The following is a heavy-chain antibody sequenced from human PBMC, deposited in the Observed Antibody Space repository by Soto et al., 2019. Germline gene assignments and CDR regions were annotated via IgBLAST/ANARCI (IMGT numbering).Heavy chain of an antibody. D-gene: IGHD3-9*01. CDR2: MYYSGST. J-gene: IGHJ3*02. CDR1: GGSISSGGWY. V-gene: IGHV4-31*03. Sequence: SETLSLTCTVSGGSISSGGWYWSWIRQHPGMGLEWIGYMYYSGSTYYNPSLKSRITISVDSSKNQFSLKLSSVTAADTAVYYCARERRSSNYGIFNAFDIWGHGTMVTVSS. CDR3: ARERRSSNYGIFNAFDI.